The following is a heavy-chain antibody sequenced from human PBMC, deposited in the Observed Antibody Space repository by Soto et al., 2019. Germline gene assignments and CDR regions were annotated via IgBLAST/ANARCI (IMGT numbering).Heavy chain of an antibody. CDR2: ISDSCGRT. V-gene: IGHV3-23*01. Sequence: GGSLRLSCAASGFTFSTYAMCWVRQAPGKGLDWVSAISDSCGRTNYADSLKGRFTISRDNSKNTLYLQVNSLRADDTAVYYCAKGYSSGWYPGGDWGQGTLVTVSS. J-gene: IGHJ4*02. D-gene: IGHD6-19*01. CDR1: GFTFSTYA. CDR3: AKGYSSGWYPGGD.